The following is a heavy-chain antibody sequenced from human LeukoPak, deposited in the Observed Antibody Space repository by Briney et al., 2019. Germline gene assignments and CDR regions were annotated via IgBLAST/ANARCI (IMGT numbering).Heavy chain of an antibody. CDR1: GFTFSSYE. Sequence: LSGGSLRLSCAASGFTFSSYEMNWVRQAPGKGLEWVSYISSSGSTIYYADSVKGRFTISRDNAKNSLYLQMNSLRAEDTAVYYCASPPSVDSSSPYYFEYWGQGTLVTVSS. J-gene: IGHJ4*02. D-gene: IGHD6-6*01. V-gene: IGHV3-48*03. CDR2: ISSSGSTI. CDR3: ASPPSVDSSSPYYFEY.